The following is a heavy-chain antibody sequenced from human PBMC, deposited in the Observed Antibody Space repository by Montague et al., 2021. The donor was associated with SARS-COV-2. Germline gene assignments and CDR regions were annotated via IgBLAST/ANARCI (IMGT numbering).Heavy chain of an antibody. J-gene: IGHJ4*02. V-gene: IGHV4-39*01. CDR3: ARQVGDFWTGFYVDS. CDR2: ISHSGSA. D-gene: IGHD3/OR15-3a*01. CDR1: GDSISSANYQ. Sequence: SETLSLTCNVSGDSISSANYQWAWFRQPPGKGLQWVGSISHSGSAYYXXXLKCRLTISVDMSKRLFSLDVESVAAADTAFYYCARQVGDFWTGFYVDSWGQGTLVTVSS.